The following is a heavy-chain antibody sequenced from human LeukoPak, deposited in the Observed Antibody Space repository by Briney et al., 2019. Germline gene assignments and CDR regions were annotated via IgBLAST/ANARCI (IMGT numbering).Heavy chain of an antibody. CDR1: GFTFSSYG. CDR2: IRYDGSNK. V-gene: IGHV3-30*02. D-gene: IGHD5-12*01. J-gene: IGHJ4*02. Sequence: GGSLRLSCAASGFTFSSYGMHWVRQAPGKGLEWVAFIRYDGSNKYYADSVKGRFAISRDNSKNTLYLQMNSLRPEDTAVYYCAKDRNSGYDSADYWGQGTLVTVSS. CDR3: AKDRNSGYDSADY.